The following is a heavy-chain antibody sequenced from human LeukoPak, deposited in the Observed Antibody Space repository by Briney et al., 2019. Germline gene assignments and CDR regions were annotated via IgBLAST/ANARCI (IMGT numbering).Heavy chain of an antibody. CDR1: GYTLIELS. D-gene: IGHD3-16*02. Sequence: SVKVSCKVSGYTLIELSMHWVREAPGKGLEWMGGFDPEDGETIYAQKFQGRVTMTEDTSTDTAYMELSSLRSEDTAVYYCATRRYVWGSYRWDFDYWGQGTLVAVSS. J-gene: IGHJ4*02. V-gene: IGHV1-24*01. CDR3: ATRRYVWGSYRWDFDY. CDR2: FDPEDGET.